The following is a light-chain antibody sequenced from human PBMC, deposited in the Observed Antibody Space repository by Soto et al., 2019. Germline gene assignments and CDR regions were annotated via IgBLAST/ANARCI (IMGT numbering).Light chain of an antibody. Sequence: DIQMTQSPSSLSASVGDRVTITCRASQSISSYLNWYQQKPGKAPKLLIYAASSLQSGVPSRFSGSGSGTEFAVTIGSLQSEGFAVYYCLLYNNGPWTFXQATKVDI. CDR2: AAS. CDR3: LLYNNGPWT. CDR1: QSISSY. V-gene: IGKV1-39*01. J-gene: IGKJ1*01.